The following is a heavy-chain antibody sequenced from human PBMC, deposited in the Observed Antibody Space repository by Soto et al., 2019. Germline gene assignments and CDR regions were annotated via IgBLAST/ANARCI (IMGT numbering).Heavy chain of an antibody. CDR3: AKVSLPAQARGGYLYYYYYGMDV. CDR2: ISYDGSNK. Sequence: QVQLVESGGGVVQPGRSLRLSCAASGFTFSSYGMHWVRQAPGKGLEWVAVISYDGSNKYYADSVKGRFTISRDNSKNTLYLQMNSVRAEDTAVYYCAKVSLPAQARGGYLYYYYYGMDVWGQGTTVTVSS. J-gene: IGHJ6*02. D-gene: IGHD3-22*01. V-gene: IGHV3-30*18. CDR1: GFTFSSYG.